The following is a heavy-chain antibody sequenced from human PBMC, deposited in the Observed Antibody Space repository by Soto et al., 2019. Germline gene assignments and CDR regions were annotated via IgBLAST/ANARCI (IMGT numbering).Heavy chain of an antibody. CDR2: IYYSGST. CDR1: GGSISSGGYY. CDR3: ARAQLDYGSGSYSANDAFDI. V-gene: IGHV4-31*03. J-gene: IGHJ3*02. Sequence: QVQLQESGPGLVKPSQTLSLTCTVSGGSISSGGYYWSWIRQHPGKGLEWIGYIYYSGSTYYNPSLKSRVTISVDTSKNQFSLKLSSVTAADTAVYYCARAQLDYGSGSYSANDAFDIWGQGTMVTVSS. D-gene: IGHD3-10*01.